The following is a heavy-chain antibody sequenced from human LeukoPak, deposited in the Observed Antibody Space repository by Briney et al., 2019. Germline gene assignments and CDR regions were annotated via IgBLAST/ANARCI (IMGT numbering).Heavy chain of an antibody. CDR1: EFSFSTNW. Sequence: GGSLRLSCAASEFSFSTNWMHWVRQTPGKGLEWVAELNEDGSVKYYVDSVKGRFTISRDNARSLLFLQMYNLRTEDTGVYFCANVPRSTVSYWGRGTLVTVSS. D-gene: IGHD2-8*02. V-gene: IGHV3-7*01. J-gene: IGHJ4*02. CDR2: LNEDGSVK. CDR3: ANVPRSTVSY.